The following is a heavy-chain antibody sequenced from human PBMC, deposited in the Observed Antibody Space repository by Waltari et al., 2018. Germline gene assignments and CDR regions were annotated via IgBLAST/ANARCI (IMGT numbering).Heavy chain of an antibody. V-gene: IGHV4-38-2*02. Sequence: QVQLQESGPGLVKPSETLSLTCTVSGYSISSGYYWGWIRQPPGKGLEWIGSIYHSGSTYYNPSLKSRVTISVDTSKNQFSLKLRSVTAADTAVYYCVGYSGYDGVYWGQGTLVTVSS. D-gene: IGHD5-12*01. CDR1: GYSISSGYY. J-gene: IGHJ4*02. CDR3: VGYSGYDGVY. CDR2: IYHSGST.